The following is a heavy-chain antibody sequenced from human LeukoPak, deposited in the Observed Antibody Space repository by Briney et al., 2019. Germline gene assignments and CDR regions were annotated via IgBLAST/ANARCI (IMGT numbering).Heavy chain of an antibody. D-gene: IGHD1-7*01. V-gene: IGHV4-31*03. J-gene: IGHJ4*02. Sequence: SETLSLTCTVSGGSISSGGYYWSWIRQHPGKGLEWIGYICYSGSTYYNPSLKSRVTISVDTSKNQFSLKLSSVTAADTAVYYCARADNWNYVLRDWGQGTLVTVSS. CDR1: GGSISSGGYY. CDR2: ICYSGST. CDR3: ARADNWNYVLRD.